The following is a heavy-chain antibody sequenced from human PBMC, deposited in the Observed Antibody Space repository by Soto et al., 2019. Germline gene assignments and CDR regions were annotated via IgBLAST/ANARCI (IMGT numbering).Heavy chain of an antibody. V-gene: IGHV2-5*02. Sequence: QITLKESGPTLVKPTQTLTLTCTFSGFSLTTSGVGVGWIRQPPGKALEWLALIYWDDDKRYSPSLESRITITKDTSNNQVVLTMTNMDPVDTATYYCAHRRPVTATLAPWGQGTLVTVSS. J-gene: IGHJ5*02. D-gene: IGHD2-21*02. CDR3: AHRRPVTATLAP. CDR2: IYWDDDK. CDR1: GFSLTTSGVG.